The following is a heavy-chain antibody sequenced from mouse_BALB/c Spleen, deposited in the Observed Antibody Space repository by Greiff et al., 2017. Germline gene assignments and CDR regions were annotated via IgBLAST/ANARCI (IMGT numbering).Heavy chain of an antibody. CDR1: GFTFSSYA. J-gene: IGHJ4*01. V-gene: IGHV5-6-5*01. D-gene: IGHD1-1*01. CDR2: ISSGGST. Sequence: DVMLVESGGGLVKPGGSLKLSCAASGFTFSSYAMSWVRQTPEKRLEWVASISSGGSTYYPDSVKGRFTISRDNARNILYLQMSSLRSEDTAMYYCARGGYGSRYYYAMDYWGQGTSVTVSS. CDR3: ARGGYGSRYYYAMDY.